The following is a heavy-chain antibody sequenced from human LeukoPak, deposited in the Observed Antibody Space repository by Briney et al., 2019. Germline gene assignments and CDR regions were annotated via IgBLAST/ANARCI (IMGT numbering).Heavy chain of an antibody. Sequence: SETLSLTCTVSGGSISSSRFYWNWIRQPPGKGLEWIGSVSDSGRSYSNPSLKSRVTVSADTSKNQFYLRLSSVAAADTALYYCATGGGIGVSHAWGQGTLVPVSS. D-gene: IGHD5/OR15-5a*01. CDR2: VSDSGRS. J-gene: IGHJ5*02. CDR3: ATGGGIGVSHA. V-gene: IGHV4-39*01. CDR1: GGSISSSRFY.